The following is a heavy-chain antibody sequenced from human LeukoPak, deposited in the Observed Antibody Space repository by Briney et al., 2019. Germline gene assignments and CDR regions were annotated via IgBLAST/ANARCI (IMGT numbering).Heavy chain of an antibody. CDR3: AIMVRGVIFHDAFDI. D-gene: IGHD3-10*01. V-gene: IGHV1-8*01. CDR2: MNPNSGNT. Sequence: ASVKVSCKASGYTFTSYDINWVRQATGQGLEWMGWMNPNSGNTGYAQKFQGRVTMTRNTSISTAYMELSSLRSEDTAVYYCAIMVRGVIFHDAFDIWGQGTMVTVSS. CDR1: GYTFTSYD. J-gene: IGHJ3*02.